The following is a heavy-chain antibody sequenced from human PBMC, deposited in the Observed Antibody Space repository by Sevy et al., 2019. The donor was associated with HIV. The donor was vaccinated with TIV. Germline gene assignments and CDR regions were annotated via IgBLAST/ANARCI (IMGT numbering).Heavy chain of an antibody. CDR1: GGSISKYY. Sequence: SETLSLTCTVSGGSISKYYWSWIRQPPGKGLEWIGYIYHTGITKNNPSLKSRVTLSVDTSKNQFSLKLSSVTAADTAVYYCAREPPYYDILAGYSYGMDVWGQGTTVTVSS. CDR3: AREPPYYDILAGYSYGMDV. V-gene: IGHV4-59*01. D-gene: IGHD3-9*01. CDR2: IYHTGIT. J-gene: IGHJ6*02.